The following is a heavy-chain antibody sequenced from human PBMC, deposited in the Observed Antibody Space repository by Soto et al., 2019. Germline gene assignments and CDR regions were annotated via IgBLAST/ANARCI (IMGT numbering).Heavy chain of an antibody. V-gene: IGHV3-7*01. CDR1: GFTFSSYW. Sequence: QTGGSLRLSCAASGFTFSSYWMSWVRQAPGKGLEWVANIKQDGSEKYYVDSVKGRFTISRDNAKNSLYLQMNSLRAEDTAVYYCAGEGYYYDSSGYSYYGMDVWGQGATVTVSS. J-gene: IGHJ6*02. CDR3: AGEGYYYDSSGYSYYGMDV. D-gene: IGHD3-22*01. CDR2: IKQDGSEK.